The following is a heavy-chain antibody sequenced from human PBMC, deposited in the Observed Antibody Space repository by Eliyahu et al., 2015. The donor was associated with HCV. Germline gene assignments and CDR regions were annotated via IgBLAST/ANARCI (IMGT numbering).Heavy chain of an antibody. J-gene: IGHJ4*02. V-gene: IGHV3-30*02. D-gene: IGHD3-10*01. CDR3: AKDRGEILWFGELFDY. CDR1: GFSFSSXG. Sequence: KLSLAASGFSFSSXGMNWFXQAPGTGLXXVXFIRYDGXNKYXADSVKGRFTIXRDNSKNTLYLQMNSLRAEDTAVYYCAKDRGEILWFGELFDYWGQGTLVTVSS. CDR2: IRYDGXNK.